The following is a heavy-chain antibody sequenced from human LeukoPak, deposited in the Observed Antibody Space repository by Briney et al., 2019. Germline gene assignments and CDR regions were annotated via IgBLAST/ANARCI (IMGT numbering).Heavy chain of an antibody. CDR1: GGSISSSSYY. CDR2: IYTSGST. D-gene: IGHD3-22*01. CDR3: ARDRYYYDSSGYDPYFDY. V-gene: IGHV4-61*02. J-gene: IGHJ4*02. Sequence: SETLSLTCTVSGGSISSSSYYWSWIRQSAGKGLEWIGRIYTSGSTNYNPSLKSRVTMSVDTSKNQFSLKLSSVTAADTAVYYCARDRYYYDSSGYDPYFDYWGQGTLVTVSS.